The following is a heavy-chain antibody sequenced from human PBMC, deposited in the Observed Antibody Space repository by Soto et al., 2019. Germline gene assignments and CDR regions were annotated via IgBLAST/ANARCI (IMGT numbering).Heavy chain of an antibody. V-gene: IGHV4-39*02. D-gene: IGHD3-10*01. CDR3: ARDRYYYGSGSYHY. Sequence: SETLSLTCTVSGGSINTITYYWGWIRQPPGKGLEWIGTIYYSGSTYYNPSLKSRVTISVDTSKKQFSLKLSSVTAADTAVYYCARDRYYYGSGSYHYWGQGTLVTVSS. CDR1: GGSINTITYY. J-gene: IGHJ4*02. CDR2: IYYSGST.